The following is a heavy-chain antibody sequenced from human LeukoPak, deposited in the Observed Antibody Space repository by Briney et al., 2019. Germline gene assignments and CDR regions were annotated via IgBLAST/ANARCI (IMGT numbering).Heavy chain of an antibody. J-gene: IGHJ4*02. V-gene: IGHV3-30*09. CDR1: GSTFSNFA. D-gene: IGHD6-19*01. CDR2: ISYDGSIK. Sequence: PGGSLRLSCAASGSTFSNFAMNWVRQAPGKGLEWVAFISYDGSIKSYADSVKGRFAVSRDNSKNTLYLQMNSLRPEDTAFYYCAKSYDNGWYVCDYWGQGTLVTVSS. CDR3: AKSYDNGWYVCDY.